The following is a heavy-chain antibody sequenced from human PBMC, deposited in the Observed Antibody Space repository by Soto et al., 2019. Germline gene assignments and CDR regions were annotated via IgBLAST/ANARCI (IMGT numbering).Heavy chain of an antibody. Sequence: PETLSLTCTVSGGSISSSSYYWGWIRQPPGKGLEWIGSIYYSGSTYYNPSLKSRVTISVDTSKNQFSLKLSSVTAADTAVYYCARHSLSQLELVPGGMEVWGQGTTVTVS. CDR3: ARHSLSQLELVPGGMEV. CDR2: IYYSGST. V-gene: IGHV4-39*01. D-gene: IGHD1-1*01. CDR1: GGSISSSSYY. J-gene: IGHJ6*02.